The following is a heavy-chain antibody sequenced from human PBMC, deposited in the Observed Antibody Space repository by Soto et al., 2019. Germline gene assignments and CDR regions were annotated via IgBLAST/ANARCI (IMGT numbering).Heavy chain of an antibody. D-gene: IGHD6-13*01. V-gene: IGHV3-23*01. CDR1: GFTFSTYA. CDR3: ASAGEGYYDY. Sequence: PGGALRLSCTASGFTFSTYAMSGVRQAPGKGLEWGAAISGRDGSTFYTDSVKGRFAISRDDSKNTLYLQMNSLRPEDTAVYYCASAGEGYYDYWGQGALVTVSS. J-gene: IGHJ4*02. CDR2: ISGRDGST.